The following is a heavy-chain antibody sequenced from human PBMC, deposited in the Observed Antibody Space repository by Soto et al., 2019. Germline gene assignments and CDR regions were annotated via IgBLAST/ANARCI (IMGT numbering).Heavy chain of an antibody. J-gene: IGHJ6*02. CDR1: GFTFSSYA. Sequence: QVQLVESGGGVVQPGRSLRLSCAASGFTFSSYAMHWVRQAPGKGLEWVAVISYDGSNKYYADSVKGRFTISRDNSKNTLYLQMNSLRAEDTAVYYCLWFGEPIGMDVWGQRTTVTVSS. CDR2: ISYDGSNK. D-gene: IGHD3-10*01. CDR3: LWFGEPIGMDV. V-gene: IGHV3-30-3*01.